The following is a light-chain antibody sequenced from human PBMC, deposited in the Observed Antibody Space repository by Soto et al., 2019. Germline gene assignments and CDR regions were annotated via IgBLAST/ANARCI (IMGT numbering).Light chain of an antibody. Sequence: ETVMTQSRGTLSVSLGETATLSCRASQSVSIHLAWYQQKPGQAPRLLIYDTSTRATGIPARFSGSGSGTEFTLTISSLQSEDFAVYYCQQYSNWPPITFGQGTRLEIK. CDR2: DTS. J-gene: IGKJ5*01. V-gene: IGKV3-15*01. CDR1: QSVSIH. CDR3: QQYSNWPPIT.